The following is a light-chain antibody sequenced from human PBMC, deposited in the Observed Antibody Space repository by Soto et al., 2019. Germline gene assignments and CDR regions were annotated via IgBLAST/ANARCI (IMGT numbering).Light chain of an antibody. CDR2: GAS. V-gene: IGKV3-15*01. J-gene: IGKJ1*01. CDR3: QQYNNWPKT. CDR1: QSVSSN. Sequence: EIVMTQSPATLSVSPGERATLSCRASQSVSSNLAWYQQKPGQAPRLLIYGASTRATGVPARFSGSGSGTEFTLTXXSLXSXDFAVYYCQQYNNWPKTFGQGTKV.